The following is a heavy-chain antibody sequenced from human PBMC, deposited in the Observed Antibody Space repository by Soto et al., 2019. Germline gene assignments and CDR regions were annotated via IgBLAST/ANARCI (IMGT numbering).Heavy chain of an antibody. D-gene: IGHD2-2*01. CDR3: ARPTRTYQSVFDY. CDR2: IYPGNSDT. CDR1: GYTFTNYW. J-gene: IGHJ4*02. V-gene: IGHV5-51*01. Sequence: GESLKISCQGSGYTFTNYWIGWVRQMTGKGLEWMGIIYPGNSDTRYSPSFQGQVTVSADKSISTTYLQWSSLRASDTAMYYCARPTRTYQSVFDYWGQGTRVTVSS.